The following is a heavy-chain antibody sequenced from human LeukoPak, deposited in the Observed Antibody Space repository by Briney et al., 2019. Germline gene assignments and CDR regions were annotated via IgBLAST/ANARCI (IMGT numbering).Heavy chain of an antibody. V-gene: IGHV3-30*02. CDR2: LRFDESRK. D-gene: IGHD5-24*01. J-gene: IGHJ6*03. Sequence: AGGPLRLSCAASGFTFSSNGMHWVRQAPGKGLEWVAFLRFDESRKYYADSVKGRFTVSRDTSKNSLYLQMNSPRPEDTAVYYCAKGGSDGYNSEYYMDVWGTGTTVTVSS. CDR1: GFTFSSNG. CDR3: AKGGSDGYNSEYYMDV.